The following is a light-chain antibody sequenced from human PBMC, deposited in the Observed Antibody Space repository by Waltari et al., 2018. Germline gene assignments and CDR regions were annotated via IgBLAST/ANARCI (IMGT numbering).Light chain of an antibody. CDR2: AAS. V-gene: IGKV1-39*01. CDR3: QQSYTSPWT. CDR1: QSISTY. J-gene: IGKJ1*01. Sequence: DIQMTQSPFSLSASVGDRVSITCRASQSISTYLNWYQEKPGKAPKLLIYAASRLQSGVPSRVSGSGSGTDFTLTISSLQPEDFATFFCQQSYTSPWTFGQGTKVEI.